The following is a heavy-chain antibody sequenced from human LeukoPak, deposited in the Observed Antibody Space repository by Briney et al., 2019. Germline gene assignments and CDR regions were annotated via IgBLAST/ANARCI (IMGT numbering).Heavy chain of an antibody. CDR1: VGSIRGYH. CDR3: ARGTDMTSVAAYYSFTH. J-gene: IGHJ4*02. V-gene: IGHV4-4*07. D-gene: IGHD4-11*01. Sequence: SETLSLTCTVSVGSIRGYHWTWIRQPAGKGMEWNGRIYSSGTAYYNPSLESRVTISLDTSRNQFSLRMTSMTAADTAVYYCARGTDMTSVAAYYSFTHWGQGILVSVSS. CDR2: IYSSGTA.